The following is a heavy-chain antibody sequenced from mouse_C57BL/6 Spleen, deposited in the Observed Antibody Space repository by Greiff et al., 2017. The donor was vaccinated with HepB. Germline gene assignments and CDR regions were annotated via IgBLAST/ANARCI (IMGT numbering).Heavy chain of an antibody. CDR2: IRLKSDNYAT. V-gene: IGHV6-3*01. CDR3: TEIYHYDYDWYFDV. D-gene: IGHD2-4*01. Sequence: EVKVEESGGGLVQPGGSMKLSCVASGFTFSNYWMNWVRQSPEKGLEWVAQIRLKSDNYATHYAESVKGRFTISRDDSKSSVYLHMNNLRSEDTGIDYCTEIYHYDYDWYFDVWGTGTTVTVSS. J-gene: IGHJ1*03. CDR1: GFTFSNYW.